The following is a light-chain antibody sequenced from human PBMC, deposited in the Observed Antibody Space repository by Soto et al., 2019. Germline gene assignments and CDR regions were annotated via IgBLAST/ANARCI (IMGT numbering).Light chain of an antibody. V-gene: IGKV1-5*01. CDR3: QQYMTYST. CDR1: QSLRGW. Sequence: DIQMTQSPSSLSASVGDRVTITCRASQSLRGWLAWYQQRPGKAPKALIYDASTLANGVPSRFNGSGSGTEFTLTISSLQPDDFATYYCQQYMTYSTFGQGTRLEN. CDR2: DAS. J-gene: IGKJ5*01.